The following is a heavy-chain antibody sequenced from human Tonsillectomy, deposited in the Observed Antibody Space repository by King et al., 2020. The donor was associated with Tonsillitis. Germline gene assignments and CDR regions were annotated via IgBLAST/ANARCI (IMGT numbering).Heavy chain of an antibody. CDR2: IYDSGST. V-gene: IGHV4-59*01. Sequence: VQLQESGPGPVKPSETLSLTCTVSGGSISSYYWSWIRQPPGKGLEWIGYIYDSGSTNYNSSLKSRVTISEDTSKNQFSLKLSSATAADTAVYYCARARFGYYFDYWGQGTLVTVSS. D-gene: IGHD3-10*01. J-gene: IGHJ4*02. CDR3: ARARFGYYFDY. CDR1: GGSISSYY.